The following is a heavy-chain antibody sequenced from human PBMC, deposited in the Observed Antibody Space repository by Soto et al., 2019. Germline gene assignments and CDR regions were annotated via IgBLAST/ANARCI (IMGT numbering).Heavy chain of an antibody. J-gene: IGHJ1*01. D-gene: IGHD6-19*01. CDR3: ARSFGWYAIDQ. CDR2: IYHSGST. CDR1: GGSISSGGYS. Sequence: SETLSLTCAVSGGSISSGGYSWSWIRQPPGKGLEWIGYIYHSGSTYYNPSLKSRVTMSVDKSKNQFSLMLSSVTAADTAVYYCARSFGWYAIDQWGQGTLVTVS. V-gene: IGHV4-30-2*01.